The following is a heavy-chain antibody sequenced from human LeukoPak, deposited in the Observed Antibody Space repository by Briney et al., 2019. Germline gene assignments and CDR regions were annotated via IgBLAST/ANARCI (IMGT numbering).Heavy chain of an antibody. CDR1: GYTFTSYG. D-gene: IGHD6-19*01. Sequence: ASVKVSCKASGYTFTSYGISWVRQAPGQGLEWMGIINPSGGSTSYAQKFQGRVTMTRDTSTSTVYMELSSLRSEDTAVYYCASDQIAVAADVGFDYWGQGTLVTVSS. J-gene: IGHJ4*02. CDR3: ASDQIAVAADVGFDY. CDR2: INPSGGST. V-gene: IGHV1-46*01.